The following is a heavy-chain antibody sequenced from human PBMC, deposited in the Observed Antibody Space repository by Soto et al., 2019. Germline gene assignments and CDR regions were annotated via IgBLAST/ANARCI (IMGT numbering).Heavy chain of an antibody. CDR2: IYHSGST. V-gene: IGHV4-30-2*01. J-gene: IGHJ4*02. D-gene: IGHD4-17*01. CDR1: GGSISSGGYS. CDR3: VRNPEDYGDYYFDY. Sequence: QLQLQESGSGLVKPSQTLSLTCAVSGGSISSGGYSWSWIRQPPGKGLEWIGYIYHSGSTYYNPSLKSRVTISVDRSKNQFSLKLSSVTAADTAVYYCVRNPEDYGDYYFDYWGQGTLVTVSS.